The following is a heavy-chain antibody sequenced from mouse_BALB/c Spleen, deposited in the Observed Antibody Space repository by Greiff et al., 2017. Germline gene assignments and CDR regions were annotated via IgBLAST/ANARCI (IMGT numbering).Heavy chain of an antibody. CDR2: IWAGGST. Sequence: VKLVESGPGLVAPSQSLSITCTVSGFSLTSYGVHWVRQPPGQGLEWLGVIWAGGSTNYNSALMSSLSISKDNSKSKVFLKMNSLQTDDTAMYYCARDKGYYYAMDYWGQGTSVTVSS. J-gene: IGHJ4*01. V-gene: IGHV2-9*02. CDR1: GFSLTSYG. D-gene: IGHD1-3*01. CDR3: ARDKGYYYAMDY.